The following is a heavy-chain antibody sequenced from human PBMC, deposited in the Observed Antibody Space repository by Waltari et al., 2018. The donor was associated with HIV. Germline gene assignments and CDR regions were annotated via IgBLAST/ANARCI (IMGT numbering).Heavy chain of an antibody. CDR3: AREKMATGVPPSIWGYHYYGMDV. J-gene: IGHJ6*02. V-gene: IGHV1-69*01. D-gene: IGHD7-27*01. Sequence: QVQLVQSGAEVKKPGSSVKVSCKASGGTFNNDAISWVRQAPGQGPEWMGGIIPGSGTANSAEKFKGRVTITADEYTSTAYMELSNLRSEDTAVYYCAREKMATGVPPSIWGYHYYGMDVWGQGTTVTVTS. CDR2: IIPGSGTA. CDR1: GGTFNNDA.